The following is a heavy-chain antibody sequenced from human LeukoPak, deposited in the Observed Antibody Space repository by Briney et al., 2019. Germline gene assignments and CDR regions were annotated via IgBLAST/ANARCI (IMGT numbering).Heavy chain of an antibody. Sequence: PGGSLRLSCAASGFTFSSYGMHWVRQAPGKGLEWVAFIRYDGSNKYYADSVKGRFTISRDNAKNTVYLQMNLLRAEDTAVYYCGTDKPVSGATRADSWGQGTLVPVS. J-gene: IGHJ4*02. CDR1: GFTFSSYG. CDR3: GTDKPVSGATRADS. D-gene: IGHD4/OR15-4a*01. CDR2: IRYDGSNK. V-gene: IGHV3-30*02.